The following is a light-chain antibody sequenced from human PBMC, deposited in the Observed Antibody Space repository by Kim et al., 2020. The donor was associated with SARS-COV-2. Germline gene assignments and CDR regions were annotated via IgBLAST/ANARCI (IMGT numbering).Light chain of an antibody. CDR1: STNIGSNY. V-gene: IGLV1-47*01. CDR2: RNN. Sequence: GQRITTSSTGGSTNIGSNYVFWYLHLPGPAPKLLIYRNNQRPSGVPDRFSGSKSGTSASLAISGLRSEDEADYYCAAWDDSLSGPVFGGGTQLTVL. J-gene: IGLJ3*02. CDR3: AAWDDSLSGPV.